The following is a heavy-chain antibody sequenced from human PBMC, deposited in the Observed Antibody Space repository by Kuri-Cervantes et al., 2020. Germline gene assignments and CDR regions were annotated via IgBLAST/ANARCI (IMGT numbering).Heavy chain of an antibody. CDR1: GGSISSYY. V-gene: IGHV4-59*13. J-gene: IGHJ2*01. CDR2: IYYSGST. Sequence: GSLRLSCAVYGGSISSYYWSWIRQPPGKGLEWIGYIYYSGSTNYNPSLKSRVTISVDTSKNQFSLKLSSVTAADTAVYYCARDREYWYFDLWGRGTLVTVSS. CDR3: ARDREYWYFDL.